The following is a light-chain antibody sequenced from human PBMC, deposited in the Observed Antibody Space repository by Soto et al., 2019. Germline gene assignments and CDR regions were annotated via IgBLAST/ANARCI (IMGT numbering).Light chain of an antibody. CDR1: QSISSW. CDR3: QQWGST. V-gene: IGKV1-5*01. Sequence: DILMTQSPSTLSASAGDRVSITCRASQSISSWLAWYQQKPGKAPKLLIYDASSLESGVPSRFSGSGYGTEFTLTISSLQPDDFATYYCQQWGSTFGPGTKVDIK. CDR2: DAS. J-gene: IGKJ3*01.